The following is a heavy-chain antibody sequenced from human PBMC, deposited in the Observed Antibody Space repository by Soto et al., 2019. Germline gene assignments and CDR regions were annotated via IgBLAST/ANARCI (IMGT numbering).Heavy chain of an antibody. CDR3: ARDGAYGGYGIDP. CDR1: GFTFSSYR. D-gene: IGHD5-12*01. Sequence: EVQLVESGGGLVKPGGSLRLSCEASGFTFSSYRMNWVRQAQGKGLEWVSSISSSSSYIYYADSVKGRFTISRDNAKNSLYLQMNSLRAEDTAVYYCARDGAYGGYGIDPWGQGTLVTVSS. J-gene: IGHJ5*02. V-gene: IGHV3-21*01. CDR2: ISSSSSYI.